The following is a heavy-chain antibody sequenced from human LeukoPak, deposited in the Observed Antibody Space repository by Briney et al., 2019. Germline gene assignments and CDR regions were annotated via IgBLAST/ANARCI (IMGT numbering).Heavy chain of an antibody. J-gene: IGHJ4*02. CDR3: ARVGAIPGDY. CDR1: GLTVSSNY. Sequence: PGGSLRLSCAASGLTVSSNYMSWVRQAPGKGLEWVSVIYSGGSKYYAESVKGRFTISRDNSKNTLYLQMNSLRAEDTAVYYCARVGAIPGDYWGQGTLVTVSS. V-gene: IGHV3-53*01. D-gene: IGHD2-2*02. CDR2: IYSGGSK.